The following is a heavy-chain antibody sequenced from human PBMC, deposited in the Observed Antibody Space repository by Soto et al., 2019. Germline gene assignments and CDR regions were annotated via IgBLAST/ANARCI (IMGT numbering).Heavy chain of an antibody. CDR1: GGAVSVCS. CDR3: ARWGAVAVPGSVDRHNWFDP. CDR2: VVPILGMA. Sequence: VQRVQSGAEVKKPGTSVKVSCEASGGAVSVCSYSWVRQAPGQLIEWKGRVVPILGMANYAQKFQGRVIITAYKSTSTVYMEMRSLRSDDTAVYYCARWGAVAVPGSVDRHNWFDPWGQGTLVTVYS. D-gene: IGHD2-2*01. V-gene: IGHV1-69*02. J-gene: IGHJ5*02.